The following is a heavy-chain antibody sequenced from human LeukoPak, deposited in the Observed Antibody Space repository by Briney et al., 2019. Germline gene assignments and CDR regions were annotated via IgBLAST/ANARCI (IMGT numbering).Heavy chain of an antibody. D-gene: IGHD5-12*01. J-gene: IGHJ4*02. CDR2: ISSSGSTI. V-gene: IGHV3-11*04. Sequence: PGGSLRLSCAASGFTFSDYYMSWIRQAPGKGLEWVSYISSSGSTIYYADSVEGRFTISRDNAKNSLYLQMNSLRAEDTAVYYCARPMEPQVDIVADYWGQGTLVTVSS. CDR3: ARPMEPQVDIVADY. CDR1: GFTFSDYY.